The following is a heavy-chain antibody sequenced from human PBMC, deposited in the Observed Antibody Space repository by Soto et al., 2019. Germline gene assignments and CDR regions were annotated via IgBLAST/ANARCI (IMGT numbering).Heavy chain of an antibody. D-gene: IGHD6-19*01. Sequence: PSETLSLTCAASGGSISSSNWWSWVRQPPGKGLEWIGEIYHSGSTNYNPSLKSRVTISVDKSKNQFSLKLSSVTAADTAVYYCARFPNSGWYLFFDYCGQRTLVTVSS. J-gene: IGHJ4*02. CDR1: GGSISSSNW. CDR3: ARFPNSGWYLFFDY. CDR2: IYHSGST. V-gene: IGHV4-4*02.